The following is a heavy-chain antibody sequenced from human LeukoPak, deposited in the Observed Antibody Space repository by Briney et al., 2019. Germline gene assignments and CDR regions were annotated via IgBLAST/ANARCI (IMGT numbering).Heavy chain of an antibody. D-gene: IGHD6-19*01. J-gene: IGHJ2*01. CDR1: GFTIGSYW. CDR3: TRDLGSSAWYLYFDL. CDR2: INNDGSYT. V-gene: IGHV3-74*03. Sequence: GGSLRLSCAASGFTIGSYWMYWVRQAPGKGLVWVSRINNDGSYTTYADSVKGRFTISRDNAKNTLYLQMNSLRAEDTAVYYCTRDLGSSAWYLYFDLWGRGTLVTVSS.